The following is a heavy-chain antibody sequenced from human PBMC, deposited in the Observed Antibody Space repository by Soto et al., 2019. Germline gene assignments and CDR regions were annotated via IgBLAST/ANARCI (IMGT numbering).Heavy chain of an antibody. J-gene: IGHJ6*02. CDR2: ISGSGGST. D-gene: IGHD5-12*01. Sequence: PGGSLRLSCAASGFTFSSYAMSWVRQAPGKGLEWVSAISGSGGSTYYADSVKGRFTISRDNSKNTLYLQMNSLRAEDTAVYYCAKEGGEMATPRFLPLLYGMDVWGQGTTVTVSS. V-gene: IGHV3-23*01. CDR1: GFTFSSYA. CDR3: AKEGGEMATPRFLPLLYGMDV.